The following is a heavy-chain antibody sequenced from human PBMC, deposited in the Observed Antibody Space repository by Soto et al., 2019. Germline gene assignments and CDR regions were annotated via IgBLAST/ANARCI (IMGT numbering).Heavy chain of an antibody. CDR3: AKDIARYQLVLITEGMDV. CDR2: ISWNSRNI. Sequence: VQVVESGGGVVQPGRSLRLSCAASGFTFSRYAIHWVRQAPGKGLEWVSSISWNSRNIAYADSVKGRFTVSRDNAKNSLYLQMNSLRPEDTALYYCAKDIARYQLVLITEGMDVWGQGTTVTVSS. CDR1: GFTFSRYA. V-gene: IGHV3-9*01. D-gene: IGHD3-10*01. J-gene: IGHJ6*02.